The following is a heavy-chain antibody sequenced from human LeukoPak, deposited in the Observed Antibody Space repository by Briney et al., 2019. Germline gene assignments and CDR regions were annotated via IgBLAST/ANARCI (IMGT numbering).Heavy chain of an antibody. J-gene: IGHJ4*02. Sequence: GGSLRLSCAASRFTFSTYTMNWVRQAPGKGLEWVSAISGSGGSTYYADSVKGRFTISRDNSKNTLYLQMNSLRAEDTAVYYCAKVVTGLRFLEWSPYYFDYWGQGTLVTVSS. D-gene: IGHD3-3*01. CDR1: RFTFSTYT. CDR3: AKVVTGLRFLEWSPYYFDY. CDR2: ISGSGGST. V-gene: IGHV3-23*01.